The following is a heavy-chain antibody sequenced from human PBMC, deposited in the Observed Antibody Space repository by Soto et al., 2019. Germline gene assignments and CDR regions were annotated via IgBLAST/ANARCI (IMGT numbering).Heavy chain of an antibody. CDR1: GYSFATHG. J-gene: IGHJ4*02. Sequence: VSCKASGYSFATHGIAWVRQAPGQGLEWMGWINSYNGNTRYSQKFQGRVTITRETSASTAYMELSSLRSEDTAVYYCARGWENSSSWLFFFDYWGQGTLVTVSS. V-gene: IGHV1-18*01. CDR3: ARGWENSSSWLFFFDY. D-gene: IGHD6-13*01. CDR2: INSYNGNT.